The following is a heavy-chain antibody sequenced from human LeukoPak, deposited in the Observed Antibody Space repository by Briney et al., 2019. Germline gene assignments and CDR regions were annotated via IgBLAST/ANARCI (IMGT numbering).Heavy chain of an antibody. Sequence: GGSLRLSCAASGFTFSSYAMSWVRQAPGKGLEWVSGISGSGGSTYYADSVKGRFTISRDNSKNTVLLQMNSLRAEDTAVYYCAKPVIYGSEQTDYWGQGTLVTVSS. CDR1: GFTFSSYA. D-gene: IGHD3-10*01. CDR2: ISGSGGST. J-gene: IGHJ4*02. CDR3: AKPVIYGSEQTDY. V-gene: IGHV3-23*01.